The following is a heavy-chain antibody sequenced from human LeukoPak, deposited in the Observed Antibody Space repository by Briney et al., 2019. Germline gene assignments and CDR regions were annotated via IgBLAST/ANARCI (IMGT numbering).Heavy chain of an antibody. J-gene: IGHJ5*02. V-gene: IGHV5-51*01. CDR1: GYSFTSYW. D-gene: IGHD5-24*01. Sequence: GESLKISCKGSGYSFTSYWIGWVRQMPGKGVEWMGIIYPGDSDTRYSPSFQGQVTISADKSISTAYLQWSSLKASDTAMYYRARLERWLQLWWFDPWGQGTLVTVSS. CDR2: IYPGDSDT. CDR3: ARLERWLQLWWFDP.